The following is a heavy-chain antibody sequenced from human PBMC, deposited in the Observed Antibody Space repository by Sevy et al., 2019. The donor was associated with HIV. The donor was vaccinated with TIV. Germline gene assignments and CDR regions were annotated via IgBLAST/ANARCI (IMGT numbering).Heavy chain of an antibody. Sequence: SETLSLTCSVSGGSISNSDSYWSWIRQPPGKGLEWIGYIHYTGGIYYNPFLKSRVAMSVDTSAKQFSLKLSFLTDADTAVYYCASSRGYAHGPFDFWGQGTLVTVSS. D-gene: IGHD5-12*01. CDR1: GGSISNSDSY. V-gene: IGHV4-30-4*01. CDR3: ASSRGYAHGPFDF. J-gene: IGHJ4*02. CDR2: IHYTGGI.